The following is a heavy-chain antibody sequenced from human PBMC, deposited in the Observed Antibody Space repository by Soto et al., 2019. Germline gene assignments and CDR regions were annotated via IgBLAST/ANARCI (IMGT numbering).Heavy chain of an antibody. CDR1: GFSVSSNY. CDR3: ARRTQLWSPIDY. CDR2: FYRDGGT. Sequence: EVQLVQSGGGLVQPGGSLRLSCAASGFSVSSNYMSWVRQAPGKGLEWVSVFYRDGGTFHVDSLKGRFTLSSDNSKNTVFLEMNSLRAEDTAVYFCARRTQLWSPIDYWGQGTLVTVSS. J-gene: IGHJ4*02. V-gene: IGHV3-66*01. D-gene: IGHD5-18*01.